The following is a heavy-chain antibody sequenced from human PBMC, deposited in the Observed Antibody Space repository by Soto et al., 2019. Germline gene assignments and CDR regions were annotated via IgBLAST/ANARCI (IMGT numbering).Heavy chain of an antibody. Sequence: EVQLLESGGGLVQPGGSLRLSCAASGFTFSNYAMTWVRQAPGKGLEWVSVITGSGGGTYFVDSVKGRFTISRDNSKNTVYLQMNSLRAEDTAVYYCAKRPLTAAGFDYWGQGTRVTVSS. J-gene: IGHJ4*02. CDR1: GFTFSNYA. D-gene: IGHD6-13*01. CDR3: AKRPLTAAGFDY. CDR2: ITGSGGGT. V-gene: IGHV3-23*01.